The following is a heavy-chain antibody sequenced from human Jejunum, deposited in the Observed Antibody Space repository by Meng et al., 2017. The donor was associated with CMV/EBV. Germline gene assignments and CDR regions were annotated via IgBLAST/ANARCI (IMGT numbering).Heavy chain of an antibody. CDR3: ARDGEGRWLQLGC. D-gene: IGHD5-24*01. V-gene: IGHV4-39*06. CDR2: IDYSGTT. CDR1: GDSLSSGGYF. J-gene: IGHJ4*02. Sequence: GDSLSSGGYFWGWVRQPPGKGLEWIGSIDYSGTTRYNPSLGSRVVISVDTSMNQLTLRLDSVTAADTAVYYCARDGEGRWLQLGCWGQGTLVTVSS.